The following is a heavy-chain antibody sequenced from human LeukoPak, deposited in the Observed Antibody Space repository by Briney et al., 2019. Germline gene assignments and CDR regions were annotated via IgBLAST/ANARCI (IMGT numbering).Heavy chain of an antibody. V-gene: IGHV4-4*02. Sequence: SGTLSLTCAVSGGSISSSNWWSWVRQPPGKGLEWIGEIYHSGSTNYNPSLKSRVTISLDKSKNQFSLKLSSVTAADTAVYYCARQSDCNGPGSWGQGTLVTVSS. CDR2: IYHSGST. D-gene: IGHD2/OR15-2a*01. CDR3: ARQSDCNGPGS. J-gene: IGHJ4*02. CDR1: GGSISSSNW.